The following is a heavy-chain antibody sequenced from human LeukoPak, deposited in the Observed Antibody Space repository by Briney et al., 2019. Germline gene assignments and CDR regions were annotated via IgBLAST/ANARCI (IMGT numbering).Heavy chain of an antibody. V-gene: IGHV4-4*02. CDR2: IYHGGST. CDR3: ARGEEHGSGTVHFDY. Sequence: SQTLSLTCAVSGDSISNSHWWSWVRQPPRKGLDWIGEIYHGGSTTLNPSLKSRVTISVHRSNHQFSLRLTSVTDADTAVYYCARGEEHGSGTVHFDYWGQGTLVSVSS. D-gene: IGHD3-10*01. CDR1: GDSISNSHW. J-gene: IGHJ4*02.